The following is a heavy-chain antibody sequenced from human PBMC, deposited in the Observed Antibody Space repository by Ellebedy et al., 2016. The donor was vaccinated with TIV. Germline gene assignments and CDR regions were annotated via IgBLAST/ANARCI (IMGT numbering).Heavy chain of an antibody. CDR3: AREYGDYVDY. Sequence: GESLKISCAASGFPFSSYGMHWVRLAPGKGLEWVAVIWYDGSNTYYANSVKGRFTISRDNSKNTLYLQMNSLRAEDTAVYYCAREYGDYVDYWGQGTLVTVSS. D-gene: IGHD4-17*01. V-gene: IGHV3-33*08. CDR1: GFPFSSYG. J-gene: IGHJ4*02. CDR2: IWYDGSNT.